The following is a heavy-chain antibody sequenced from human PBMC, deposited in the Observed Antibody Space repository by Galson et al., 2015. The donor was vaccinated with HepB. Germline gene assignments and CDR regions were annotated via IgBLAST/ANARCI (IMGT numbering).Heavy chain of an antibody. CDR1: GGSVSRGSYY. Sequence: ETLSLTCTVSGGSVSRGSYYWRWIRQPPGKGLEWIGYIYYSGSTNYNPSLKSRVTIPVDTSKIQFSLKLSSGTAADTAVYYCARDRKLRFLGLGALDICGQGTMVTVSS. J-gene: IGHJ3*02. V-gene: IGHV4-61*01. D-gene: IGHD3-3*01. CDR3: ARDRKLRFLGLGALDI. CDR2: IYYSGST.